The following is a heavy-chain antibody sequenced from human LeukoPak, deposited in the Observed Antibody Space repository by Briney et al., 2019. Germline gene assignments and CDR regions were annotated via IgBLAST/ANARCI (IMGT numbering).Heavy chain of an antibody. CDR3: ASTRGLRYFDWAPDY. J-gene: IGHJ4*02. D-gene: IGHD3-9*01. Sequence: GRSLRLSCVGSGFTFSSYGMHWVRQTPGKGLEWVAVIWYDGSHKYYADSVKGRFTISRDNAKNSLYLQMNSLRAEDTAVYYCASTRGLRYFDWAPDYWGQGTLVTVSS. V-gene: IGHV3-33*03. CDR1: GFTFSSYG. CDR2: IWYDGSHK.